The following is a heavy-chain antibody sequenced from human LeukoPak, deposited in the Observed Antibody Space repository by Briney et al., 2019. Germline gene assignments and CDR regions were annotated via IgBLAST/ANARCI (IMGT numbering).Heavy chain of an antibody. J-gene: IGHJ4*02. D-gene: IGHD4-17*01. CDR2: ISRSGGST. V-gene: IGHV3-23*01. Sequence: PGGSLRLSCAASGFTFSSYAMSWVRQAPGKGLEWVSTISRSGGSTYYADSVKGRFTISRDNSKNTLYLQMSSLRAEDTAVYYCAKDLEDSDVTVTPYLDHWGQGTLVTVSS. CDR1: GFTFSSYA. CDR3: AKDLEDSDVTVTPYLDH.